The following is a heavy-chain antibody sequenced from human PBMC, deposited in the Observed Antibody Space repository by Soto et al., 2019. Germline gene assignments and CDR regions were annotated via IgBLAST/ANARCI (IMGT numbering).Heavy chain of an antibody. J-gene: IGHJ5*02. CDR3: ARGYYYDSSGYGPT. Sequence: SVKVSCKASGGTFSSYAISWVRQAPGQGLEWMGGIIPIFGTANYAQTFQGRVTITADESTSTAYMELSSLRSEDTAVYYCARGYYYDSSGYGPTWGQGTLVTVSS. V-gene: IGHV1-69*13. D-gene: IGHD3-22*01. CDR1: GGTFSSYA. CDR2: IIPIFGTA.